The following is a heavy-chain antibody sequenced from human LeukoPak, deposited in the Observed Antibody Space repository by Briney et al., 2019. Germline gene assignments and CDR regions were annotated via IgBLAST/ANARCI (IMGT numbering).Heavy chain of an antibody. CDR1: GGTFTSYA. CDR3: ARADIVATGGLGYYYYYMDV. J-gene: IGHJ6*03. CDR2: IIPIFGTA. V-gene: IGHV1-69*13. Sequence: SVKVSCKAPGGTFTSYAISWVRQAPGQGLEWMGGIIPIFGTANYAQKFQGRVTITADESTSTAYMELSSLRSEDTAVYYCARADIVATGGLGYYYYYMDVWGKGTTVTVSS. D-gene: IGHD5-12*01.